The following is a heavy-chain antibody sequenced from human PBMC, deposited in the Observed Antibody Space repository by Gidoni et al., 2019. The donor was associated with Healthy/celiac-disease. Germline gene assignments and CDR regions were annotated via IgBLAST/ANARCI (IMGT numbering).Heavy chain of an antibody. Sequence: QVQLVQSGAEVKKPGASVKVSCKASGYTFTSYAMHWVRQAPGQRLEWMGWINAGNGNTKYSQKFQGRVTITRDTSASTAYMELSSLRSEDTAVYYCARGDIVVVHSTYGMDVWGQGTTVTVSS. V-gene: IGHV1-3*01. CDR1: GYTFTSYA. D-gene: IGHD2-2*01. J-gene: IGHJ6*02. CDR3: ARGDIVVVHSTYGMDV. CDR2: INAGNGNT.